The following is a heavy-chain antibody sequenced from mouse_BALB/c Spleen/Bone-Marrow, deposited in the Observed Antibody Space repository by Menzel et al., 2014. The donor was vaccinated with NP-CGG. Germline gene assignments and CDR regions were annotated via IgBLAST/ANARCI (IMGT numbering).Heavy chain of an antibody. CDR3: ARDKGRVFFDY. CDR2: IRNKANGYTT. Sequence: EVKLMESGGGLVQPGGSLRLSCATSGFTFTDYYMNWVRQPTGKALEWLGFIRNKANGYTTEYSASVKSRFTISRDNSQNILYLQMNTLRADDSATYYCARDKGRVFFDYWGQGTTLTVSS. J-gene: IGHJ2*01. V-gene: IGHV7-3*02. CDR1: GFTFTDYY.